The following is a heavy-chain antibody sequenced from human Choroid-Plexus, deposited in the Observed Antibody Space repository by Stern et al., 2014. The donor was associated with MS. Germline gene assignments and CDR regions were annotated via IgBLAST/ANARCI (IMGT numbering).Heavy chain of an antibody. CDR1: GFTFGSSA. J-gene: IGHJ5*02. V-gene: IGHV3-30*18. CDR2: VSYDGSNK. CDR3: AKDRQYLTYFFDH. D-gene: IGHD2/OR15-2a*01. Sequence: VQLVESGGGVVQPGRPLRLSCVASGFTFGSSAMHWVRQAPGKGLEWVAGVSYDGSNKYYADSVKGRFTISRDNSQNTIYMQMSSLRPEDTAVYYCAKDRQYLTYFFDHWGQGSLVTVSS.